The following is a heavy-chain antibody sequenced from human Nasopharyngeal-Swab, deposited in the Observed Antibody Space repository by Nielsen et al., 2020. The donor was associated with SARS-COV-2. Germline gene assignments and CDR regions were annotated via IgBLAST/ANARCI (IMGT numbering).Heavy chain of an antibody. J-gene: IGHJ6*03. CDR3: AKDGEAFYYYYYYMDV. CDR1: GFTFSNYG. D-gene: IGHD2-21*01. CDR2: ISYHGSYK. Sequence: GEPLKISCAASGFTFSNYGMHWVRQAPGKGLEWVAVISYHGSYKYYADSVKGRFTISRDNSKNTLYLQMNSLRAEDTAVFYCAKDGEAFYYYYYYMDVWGKGTTVTVSS. V-gene: IGHV3-30*18.